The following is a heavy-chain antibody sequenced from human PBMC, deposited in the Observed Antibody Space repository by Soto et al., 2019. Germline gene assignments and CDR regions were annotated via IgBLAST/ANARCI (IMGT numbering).Heavy chain of an antibody. J-gene: IGHJ4*02. V-gene: IGHV4-39*01. CDR2: IYYSGST. Sequence: PSETLSLTCTVSGGSISSSSYYWGWIRQPPGKGLEWIGSIYYSGSTYYNPSLKSRVTISVDTSKNQFSLKLSSVTAADTAVYYCARYRVRIAAAGTNYFDYWGQGTLVTVSS. CDR1: GGSISSSSYY. D-gene: IGHD6-13*01. CDR3: ARYRVRIAAAGTNYFDY.